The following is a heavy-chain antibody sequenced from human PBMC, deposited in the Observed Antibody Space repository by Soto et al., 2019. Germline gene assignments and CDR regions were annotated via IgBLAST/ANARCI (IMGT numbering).Heavy chain of an antibody. CDR1: GGSMSRYY. V-gene: IGHV4-59*01. Sequence: QVLLQESGPGLVKPSETLSLTCSFSGGSMSRYYWTWIRQPPGKGLEWIGNIHQTGHTNYNASLKSRVTISIDTSKSDFALHLTSVTAADTAVYYCARDVRAPGLAYFDLWGRGTLVTVSS. CDR3: ARDVRAPGLAYFDL. D-gene: IGHD6-13*01. J-gene: IGHJ2*01. CDR2: IHQTGHT.